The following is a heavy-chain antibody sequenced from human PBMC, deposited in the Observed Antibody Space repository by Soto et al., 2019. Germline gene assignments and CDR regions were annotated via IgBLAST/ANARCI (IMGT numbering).Heavy chain of an antibody. J-gene: IGHJ3*02. D-gene: IGHD3-3*01. CDR1: GYTFTGYY. CDR3: ARDEYYDFWSGPARAFDI. CDR2: IKPNSGGT. V-gene: IGHV1-2*02. Sequence: ASVKVSCKAPGYTFTGYYMHWVRQAPGQGLEWMGWIKPNSGGTNYAQKFQGRVTMTRDTSISTAYMELSRLRSDDTAVYYCARDEYYDFWSGPARAFDIWGQGTMVTVSS.